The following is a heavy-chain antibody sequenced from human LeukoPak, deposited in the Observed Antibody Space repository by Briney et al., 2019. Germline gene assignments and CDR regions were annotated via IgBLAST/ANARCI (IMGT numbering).Heavy chain of an antibody. V-gene: IGHV4-34*01. D-gene: IGHD6-13*01. J-gene: IGHJ6*02. Sequence: SETLSLTCAVYGGSFSGYYWSWIRQPPGKGLEWIGEINHSGSTNYNPSLKSRDTISVDTSKNQFSLKLSSVTAADTAVYYCARGRSSSWGYYYYYGMDVWGQGTTVTVSS. CDR3: ARGRSSSWGYYYYYGMDV. CDR2: INHSGST. CDR1: GGSFSGYY.